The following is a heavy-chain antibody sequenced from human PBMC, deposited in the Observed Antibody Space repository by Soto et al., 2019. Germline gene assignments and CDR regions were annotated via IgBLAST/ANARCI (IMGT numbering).Heavy chain of an antibody. V-gene: IGHV4-4*02. Sequence: QVQLQESGPGLVKPSGTLSLTCAVSGGSISSSNWWSWVRQPPGKGLEWIGEIYHSGSTNYNPSLKSRVTISVDKSKTQFSLQLSSVTAADTAVYSCARVSGSYSYGMDVWGQGTTATVSS. CDR2: IYHSGST. CDR1: GGSISSSNW. J-gene: IGHJ6*02. CDR3: ARVSGSYSYGMDV. D-gene: IGHD1-26*01.